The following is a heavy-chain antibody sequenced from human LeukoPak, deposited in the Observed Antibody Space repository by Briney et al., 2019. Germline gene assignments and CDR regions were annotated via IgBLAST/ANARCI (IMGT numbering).Heavy chain of an antibody. D-gene: IGHD3-9*01. CDR1: GFTFSSYA. Sequence: GRSLRLSCAASGFTFSSYAMHWVRQAPGKGLEWVAVISYDGSNKYYADSVKGRFTISRDNSKNTMYLQMNSLRAEDTAVYYCAKGTTGVYYDILTGYYKGDAFDIWGQGTMVTVSS. J-gene: IGHJ3*02. V-gene: IGHV3-30-3*01. CDR2: ISYDGSNK. CDR3: AKGTTGVYYDILTGYYKGDAFDI.